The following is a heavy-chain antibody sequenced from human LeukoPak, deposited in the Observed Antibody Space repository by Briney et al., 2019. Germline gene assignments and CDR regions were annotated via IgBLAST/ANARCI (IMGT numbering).Heavy chain of an antibody. CDR1: GGTFSSYA. CDR2: IIPIFGTA. D-gene: IGHD6-6*01. J-gene: IGHJ5*02. CDR3: ARERPPRYRSSDDNWFDP. Sequence: SVKVSCKASGGTFSSYAISWVRQAPGQGLEWMGGIIPIFGTANYAQKFQGRVTTTTDESTSTAYMELSSLRSEDTAVYYCARERPPRYRSSDDNWFDPWGQGTLVTVSS. V-gene: IGHV1-69*05.